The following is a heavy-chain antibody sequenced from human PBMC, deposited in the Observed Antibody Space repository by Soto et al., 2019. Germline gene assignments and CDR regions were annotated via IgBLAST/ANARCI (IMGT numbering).Heavy chain of an antibody. CDR1: GYTFRSYG. V-gene: IGHV1-18*01. J-gene: IGHJ6*03. CDR3: AKADSNYAGRFSYYYMDV. CDR2: ISGYNGNT. D-gene: IGHD4-4*01. Sequence: ASVKVSCKASGYTFRSYGISWVRQAPGQGLEWMGWISGYNGNTHYSQKFQGKVTMTTDTSTSTAYMELRNLRSDDTAVYYCAKADSNYAGRFSYYYMDVWGTGTMGTVSS.